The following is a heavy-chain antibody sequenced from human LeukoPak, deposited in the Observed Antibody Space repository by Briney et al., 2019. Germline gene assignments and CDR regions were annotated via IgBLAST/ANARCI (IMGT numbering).Heavy chain of an antibody. CDR1: GFTFSSNA. CDR3: ATEGHRSPL. Sequence: GGSLRLSCAASGFTFSSNAMHWVRQAPGKGLEWVAVISYDGSNKYYADSVKGRFTISRDNSKNTLYLQMNSLRAEDTAVYYCATEGHRSPLWGRGTLVTVSS. CDR2: ISYDGSNK. J-gene: IGHJ2*01. V-gene: IGHV3-30*04.